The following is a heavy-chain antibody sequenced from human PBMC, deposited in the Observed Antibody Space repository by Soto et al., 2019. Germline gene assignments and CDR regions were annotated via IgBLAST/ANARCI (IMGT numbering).Heavy chain of an antibody. CDR1: GFIFSNYA. J-gene: IGHJ3*01. V-gene: IGHV3-23*01. CDR2: ISSNGHDT. D-gene: IGHD4-17*01. Sequence: EVQLLESGGGLVQPGGSLRLSCAGSGFIFSNYAMNWVRQAPGKGLEWVSSISSNGHDTNYADSVRGQFTISRDNSQNERYLQMNILRADDTALYYCARRLGCYGEGAFYFWGQGTMVTVSS. CDR3: ARRLGCYGEGAFYF.